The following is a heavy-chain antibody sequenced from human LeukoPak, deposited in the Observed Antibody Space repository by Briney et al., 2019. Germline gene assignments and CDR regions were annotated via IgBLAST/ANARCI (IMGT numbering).Heavy chain of an antibody. V-gene: IGHV3-23*01. CDR3: TKARSASSSSCYNY. J-gene: IGHJ4*02. D-gene: IGHD2-2*02. CDR2: ISGSDTST. CDR1: GFTFSNYS. Sequence: GGSLRLSCAASGFTFSNYSMTWVRQAPGKGLEWVSSISGSDTSTYYADSVKGRFTISRDNSKNTLELQMDSLRAEDTAVHYCTKARSASSSSCYNYWGQGILVTVSS.